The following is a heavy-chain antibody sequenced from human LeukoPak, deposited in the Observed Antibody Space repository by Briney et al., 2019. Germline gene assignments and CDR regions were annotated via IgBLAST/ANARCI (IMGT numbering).Heavy chain of an antibody. V-gene: IGHV3-23*01. J-gene: IGHJ4*02. D-gene: IGHD6-13*01. CDR2: ITSGSGSNV. CDR1: GFTFSSHA. CDR3: ARHGSWSFDY. Sequence: RGSLRLSCAASGFTFSSHAMSWVRQAPGKGLEWVSAITSGSGSNVYYTDSLKGRFTISRDNSKNTLYLQMNSLRAEDTAVYYCARHGSWSFDYWGQGTLVTVSA.